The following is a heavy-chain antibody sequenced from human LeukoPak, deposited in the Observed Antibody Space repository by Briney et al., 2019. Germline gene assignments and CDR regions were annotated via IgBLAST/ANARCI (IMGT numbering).Heavy chain of an antibody. D-gene: IGHD3-3*01. CDR1: GDSISSGGHS. Sequence: PSETLSLTCAVSGDSISSGGHSWSWIRQPPGKGLEWIGYVYYSGSAYYNPSLNSRVTMSVDTSKNQFSLKLSSVTAADTAVYYCASLYYDFWSGYLCWFDPWGQGTLVTVSS. CDR2: VYYSGSA. CDR3: ASLYYDFWSGYLCWFDP. V-gene: IGHV4-30-4*07. J-gene: IGHJ5*02.